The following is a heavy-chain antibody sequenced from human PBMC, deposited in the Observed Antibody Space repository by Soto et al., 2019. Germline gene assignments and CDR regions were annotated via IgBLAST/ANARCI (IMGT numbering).Heavy chain of an antibody. CDR1: GGTFSTYT. CDR3: ARRYCISPGCHYYGMDV. J-gene: IGHJ6*02. V-gene: IGHV1-69*12. D-gene: IGHD2-2*01. CDR2: IIPMFGTA. Sequence: QVQLVQSGAEVKKPGSSVKVPCKASGGTFSTYTINWVRQAPGQGLEWMGGIIPMFGTANYAQKFQGVVTITADESTSTAYMELSSLRSEDTAVYHCARRYCISPGCHYYGMDVWGQGTTVTVSS.